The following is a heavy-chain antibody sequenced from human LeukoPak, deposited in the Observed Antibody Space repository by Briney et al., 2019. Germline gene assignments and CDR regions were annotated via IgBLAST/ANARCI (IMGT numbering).Heavy chain of an antibody. CDR2: ISSSGSTI. Sequence: PGGSLRLSCAASGFTFSSYEMNWVRQAPGKGLEWVSYISSSGSTIYYADSVKGRFTISRDNAKNPLYLQMNSLRAENTAVYYCARVGYYGSGSYYIPYYYYYYYMDVWGKGTTVTVSS. CDR3: ARVGYYGSGSYYIPYYYYYYYMDV. J-gene: IGHJ6*03. CDR1: GFTFSSYE. D-gene: IGHD3-10*01. V-gene: IGHV3-48*03.